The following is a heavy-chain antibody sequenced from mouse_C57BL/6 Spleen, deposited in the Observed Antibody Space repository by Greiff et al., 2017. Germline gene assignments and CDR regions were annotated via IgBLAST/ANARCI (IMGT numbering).Heavy chain of an antibody. CDR3: ARWPPYAMDY. J-gene: IGHJ4*01. CDR1: GFTFSDYY. CDR2: SNYDGSST. V-gene: IGHV5-16*01. Sequence: EVMLVESEGGLVQPGSSMKLSCTASGFTFSDYYMAWVRQVPEKGLEWVANSNYDGSSTYYLDSLKSRFIISRDNAKNILYLQRSSLKSEDTATYYCARWPPYAMDYWGQGTSVTVSS.